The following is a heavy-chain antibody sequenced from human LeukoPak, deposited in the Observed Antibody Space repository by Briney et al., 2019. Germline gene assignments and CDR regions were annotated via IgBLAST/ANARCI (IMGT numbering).Heavy chain of an antibody. D-gene: IGHD3-10*01. CDR1: GYTFTSYY. Sequence: EASVKVSCKASGYTFTSYYMHWVRRAPGQGLEWMGWINPNSGGTNYAQKFQGRVTMTRDTSISTAYMELSRLRSDDTAVYYCASLIIGELPTGNPFDYWGQGTLVTVSS. V-gene: IGHV1-2*02. CDR2: INPNSGGT. CDR3: ASLIIGELPTGNPFDY. J-gene: IGHJ4*02.